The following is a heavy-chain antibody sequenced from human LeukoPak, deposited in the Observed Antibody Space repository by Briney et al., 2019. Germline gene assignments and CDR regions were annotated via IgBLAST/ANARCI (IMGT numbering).Heavy chain of an antibody. CDR3: ARDGDGRVYAHYYMDV. Sequence: GGSLRLSCAASGFTFSSYWMSWVRQAPGKGLEWEANIKQDGSEKYYVDSVKGRFTISRDNAKNSLYLQMNSLRAEDTAVYYCARDGDGRVYAHYYMDVWGKGTTVTVSS. J-gene: IGHJ6*03. CDR1: GFTFSSYW. D-gene: IGHD2-8*01. V-gene: IGHV3-7*01. CDR2: IKQDGSEK.